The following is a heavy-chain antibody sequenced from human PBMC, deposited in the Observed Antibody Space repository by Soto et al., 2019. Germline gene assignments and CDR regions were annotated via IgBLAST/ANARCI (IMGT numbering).Heavy chain of an antibody. V-gene: IGHV1-69*13. CDR1: GGTFSSYA. Sequence: ASVKVSCKASGGTFSSYAISWVRQAPGQGLEWMGGIIPIFGTANYAQKFQGRVTITADESTSTAYMELSSLRSEDTAVYYCARAGWLSTWDYYYYGMDVWGQGTTVTVSS. J-gene: IGHJ6*02. CDR3: ARAGWLSTWDYYYYGMDV. CDR2: IIPIFGTA. D-gene: IGHD3-22*01.